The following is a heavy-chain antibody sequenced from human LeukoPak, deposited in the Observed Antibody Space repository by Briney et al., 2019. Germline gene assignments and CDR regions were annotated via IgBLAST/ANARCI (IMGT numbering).Heavy chain of an antibody. D-gene: IGHD3-16*01. V-gene: IGHV3-21*01. J-gene: IGHJ4*02. Sequence: GGSLRLSCAASGFTFSRNTMNWVRQAPGKGLEWVSSISSSSSYIYYADSVKGRFIISRDNAKNSLYLQMNSLRAEDTAVYYCTRDVIYASEIYSYGDSWGQGTLVTVSS. CDR1: GFTFSRNT. CDR3: TRDVIYASEIYSYGDS. CDR2: ISSSSSYI.